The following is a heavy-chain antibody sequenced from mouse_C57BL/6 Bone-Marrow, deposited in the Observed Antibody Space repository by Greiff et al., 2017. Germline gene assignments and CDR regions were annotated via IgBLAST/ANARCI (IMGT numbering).Heavy chain of an antibody. D-gene: IGHD1-1*01. CDR1: GYTFTSYW. CDR2: IDPSDSYT. V-gene: IGHV1-59*01. Sequence: QVQLQQPGAELVRPGTSVQLSCKASGYTFTSYWMHWVKQRPGQGLEWIGVIDPSDSYTNYNQKFKGKATLTVDTSSSTAYMQLSCLTSEDSAVYYCARAGVYYGSSLAWFAYWCQGTLVTVSA. J-gene: IGHJ3*01. CDR3: ARAGVYYGSSLAWFAY.